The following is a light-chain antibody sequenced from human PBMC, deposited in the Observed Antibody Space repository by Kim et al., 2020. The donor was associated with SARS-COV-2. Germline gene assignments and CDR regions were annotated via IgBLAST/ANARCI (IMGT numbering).Light chain of an antibody. J-gene: IGLJ3*02. CDR1: SSVFGXYDX. V-gene: IGLV2-14*03. CDR3: SSYTNTITL. Sequence: SIARSRXGTSSVFGXYDXFXWYXQHPGKAPKLMIYNGNSWPSGVSNRFSGSKSGYTASLTISGLQXXDEADYYCSSYTNTITLFGGGTQLTVL. CDR2: NGN.